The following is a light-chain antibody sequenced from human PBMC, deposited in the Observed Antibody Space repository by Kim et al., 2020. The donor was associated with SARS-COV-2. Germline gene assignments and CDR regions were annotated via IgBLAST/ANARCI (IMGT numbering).Light chain of an antibody. Sequence: GDRVTITCRASQYITRRLAWYQQKPGKAPKVLISKASTLESGVPSTFSGSGSGTDFTLTISSLQPDDFATYYCQQYETYPWTFGQGTKVDIK. CDR2: KAS. V-gene: IGKV1-5*03. CDR1: QYITRR. CDR3: QQYETYPWT. J-gene: IGKJ1*01.